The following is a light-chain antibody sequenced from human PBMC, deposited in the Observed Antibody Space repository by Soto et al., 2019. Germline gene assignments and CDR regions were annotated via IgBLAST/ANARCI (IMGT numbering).Light chain of an antibody. Sequence: QSVLTQSPSASASLGASVKLTCTLSSGHSSYAIAWHQQQPEKGPRYLMKLNSDGSHRKGDGIPDRFSGSSSGAERYLTISSLQSDDEADYYCQTWGTGIQVFGGGTKLTVL. V-gene: IGLV4-69*01. J-gene: IGLJ3*02. CDR1: SGHSSYA. CDR3: QTWGTGIQV. CDR2: LNSDGSH.